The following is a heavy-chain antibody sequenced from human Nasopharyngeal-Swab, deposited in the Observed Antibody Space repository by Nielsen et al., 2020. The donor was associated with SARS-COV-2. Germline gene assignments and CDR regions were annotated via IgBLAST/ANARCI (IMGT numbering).Heavy chain of an antibody. CDR3: ARRHGVVEGSGWNYFDF. D-gene: IGHD6-19*01. CDR1: GGTFSSYA. V-gene: IGHV1-69*04. Sequence: SVKVSCKASGGTFSSYAISWVRQAPGQGLEWMGRIIPILGIANYAQKFQGRVTMTTDTSTTTAYMELRSLKSDDTAVYYCARRHGVVEGSGWNYFDFWGQGTLVTVSS. J-gene: IGHJ4*02. CDR2: IIPILGIA.